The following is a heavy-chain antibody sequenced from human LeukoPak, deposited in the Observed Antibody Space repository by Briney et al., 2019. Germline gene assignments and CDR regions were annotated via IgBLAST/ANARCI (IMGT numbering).Heavy chain of an antibody. V-gene: IGHV3-30*07. J-gene: IGHJ4*02. D-gene: IGHD7-27*01. CDR2: ISLTGHYT. CDR1: GFTFSSHA. Sequence: GGSLRLSCAASGFTFSSHAIHWVRQAPGKGLDFVAYISLTGHYTMYADSVKGRFTISRDIPENSVYLQMNSLRAEDTAVYYCAREGGNWGEGYFDYWGQGTLVTVSS. CDR3: AREGGNWGEGYFDY.